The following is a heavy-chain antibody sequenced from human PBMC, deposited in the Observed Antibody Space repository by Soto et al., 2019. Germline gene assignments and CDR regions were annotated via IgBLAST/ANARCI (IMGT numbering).Heavy chain of an antibody. CDR2: IYKSATT. D-gene: IGHD7-27*01. CDR3: ARGRYCLTGRCFPNWFDS. J-gene: IGHJ5*01. Sequence: SETLSLTCSVSGDSISNLDYFWAWIRRPPGQALEYIGYIYKSATTYYNPSFESRVAISVDTSKSQFSLNVTSVTAADTAVYFCARGRYCLTGRCFPNWFDSWGQGALVTVSS. V-gene: IGHV4-30-4*01. CDR1: GDSISNLDYF.